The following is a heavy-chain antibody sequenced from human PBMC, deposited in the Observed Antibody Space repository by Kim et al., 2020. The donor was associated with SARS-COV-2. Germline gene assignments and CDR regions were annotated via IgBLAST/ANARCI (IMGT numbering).Heavy chain of an antibody. CDR1: GFTFSSYA. V-gene: IGHV3-23*01. J-gene: IGHJ4*01. Sequence: GGSLRLSCAASGFTFSSYAMSWVRQAPGKGLEWVSSINNNGGDRYYAGSVKGRFTISRDNSKNTLYLQMNSLRVEDTAMFYCARVFAADSQLFDLLYWG. CDR2: INNNGGDR. D-gene: IGHD3-9*01. CDR3: ARVFAADSQLFDLLY.